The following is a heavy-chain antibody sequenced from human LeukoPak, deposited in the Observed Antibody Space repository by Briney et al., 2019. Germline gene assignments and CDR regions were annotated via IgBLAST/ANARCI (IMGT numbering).Heavy chain of an antibody. V-gene: IGHV3-48*02. J-gene: IGHJ4*02. CDR3: VRKLSSTDDY. CDR1: GFTFSSYS. D-gene: IGHD4-17*01. Sequence: PGGSLRLSCAASGFTFSSYSMNWVRQAPGKGLEWVSYISGSSSPIYYADSVKGRFTISRDNAKNSLYLQMSSLRDEDTAVYYCVRKLSSTDDYWGQGTLVTVSS. CDR2: ISGSSSPI.